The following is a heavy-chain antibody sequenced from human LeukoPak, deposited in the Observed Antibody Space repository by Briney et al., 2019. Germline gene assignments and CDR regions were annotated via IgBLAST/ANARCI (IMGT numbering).Heavy chain of an antibody. D-gene: IGHD4-17*01. J-gene: IGHJ5*02. CDR1: GYDFSSKW. CDR3: ARLAPDYADYWFDP. V-gene: IGHV5-51*01. Sequence: GESLKISCKTSGYDFSSKWIGWVRQMPGKGLEWMGIIYPTDSITRYSPSFQGHVTMSVDTSINTAYLQWTSPKPSDTAIYYCARLAPDYADYWFDPWGQGTLVTVSS. CDR2: IYPTDSIT.